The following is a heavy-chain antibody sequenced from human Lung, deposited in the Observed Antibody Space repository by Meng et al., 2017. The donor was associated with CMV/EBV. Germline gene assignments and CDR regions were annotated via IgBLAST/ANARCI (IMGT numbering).Heavy chain of an antibody. V-gene: IGHV3-7*01. CDR3: ARGMRVGAITYYYYGMDV. CDR2: IKQDGSEK. J-gene: IGHJ6*02. D-gene: IGHD1-26*01. CDR1: GFTFSSYW. Sequence: ETLSLXCAASGFTFSSYWISWVRQAPGKGLEWVANIKQDGSEKYQVDSVKGRFTISRDKGKNSLYLQMNSLRAEDTAWYYCARGMRVGAITYYYYGMDVWXQGTXVTVSS.